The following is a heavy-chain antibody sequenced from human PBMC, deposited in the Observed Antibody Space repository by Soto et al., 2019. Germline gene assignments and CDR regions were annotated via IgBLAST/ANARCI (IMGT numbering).Heavy chain of an antibody. CDR3: AREARTPNYYYCGMDV. J-gene: IGHJ6*02. CDR2: ISISGTSI. V-gene: IGHV3-48*03. CDR1: GFAFSNYE. Sequence: GGSLRLSSAASGFAFSNYEMNWVRQAPGRGLEWVSYISISGTSIYYADSVKGRFTISRDNAKNSLYLQMNSPSAEDTAVYYCAREARTPNYYYCGMDVWGQGATVTVSS. D-gene: IGHD2-2*01.